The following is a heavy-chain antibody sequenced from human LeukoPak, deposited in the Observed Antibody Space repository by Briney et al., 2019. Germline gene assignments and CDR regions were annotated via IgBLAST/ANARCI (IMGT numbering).Heavy chain of an antibody. J-gene: IGHJ6*03. V-gene: IGHV4-39*01. CDR1: GGSISSSSYY. CDR3: ARHRGSELGSGWYWGVRSQDYYYYMDV. CDR2: IYYSGST. D-gene: IGHD6-19*01. Sequence: PSETLSLTCTVSGGSISSSSYYWGWIRQPPGKGLEWIGSIYYSGSTYYNPSLKSRVTISVDTSKNQFSLKLSSVTAADTAVYYCARHRGSELGSGWYWGVRSQDYYYYMDVWGKGTTVTISS.